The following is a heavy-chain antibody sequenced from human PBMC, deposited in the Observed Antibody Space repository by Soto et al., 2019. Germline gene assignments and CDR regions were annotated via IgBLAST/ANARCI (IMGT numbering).Heavy chain of an antibody. Sequence: GGSLRLSYAASGFNFSSYAMHWVRQAPGKGLEWVAVISYDGSNKYYADSVKGRFTISRDNSKNTLYLQMNSLRAEDTAVYYCARGRYCSSTSCYRRSYYYYYYGMDVWGQGTTVTVSS. CDR2: ISYDGSNK. D-gene: IGHD2-2*01. CDR3: ARGRYCSSTSCYRRSYYYYYYGMDV. CDR1: GFNFSSYA. V-gene: IGHV3-30-3*01. J-gene: IGHJ6*02.